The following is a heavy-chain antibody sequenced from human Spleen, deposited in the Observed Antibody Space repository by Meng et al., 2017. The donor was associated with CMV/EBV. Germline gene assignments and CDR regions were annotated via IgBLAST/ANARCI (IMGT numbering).Heavy chain of an antibody. CDR1: AFTFSSYT. Sequence: GGSLRLSCAASAFTFSSYTMIWVRQAPGKGLEWVSSISSTSSYIYYADSVKGRFTISRDNAKNSLYLQMNSLRAEDTAVYYCARVAAAGRGMDVWGPGTTVTVSS. CDR2: ISSTSSYI. D-gene: IGHD6-13*01. J-gene: IGHJ6*02. CDR3: ARVAAAGRGMDV. V-gene: IGHV3-21*06.